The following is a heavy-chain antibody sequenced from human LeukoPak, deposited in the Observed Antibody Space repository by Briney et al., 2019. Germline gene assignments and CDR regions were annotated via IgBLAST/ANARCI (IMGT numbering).Heavy chain of an antibody. J-gene: IGHJ4*02. CDR2: INPNSGVS. V-gene: IGHV1-2*02. CDR1: GYTFTGYH. CDR3: ARDERGYTYGLYYFCY. D-gene: IGHD5-18*01. Sequence: ASVKVSCKASGYTFTGYHMHWVRQAPGQGLEWMGWINPNSGVSNYAQKFQGRVTMTRDTSISTAYLEVTRLRSDDTAVYYCARDERGYTYGLYYFCYWGQGTLVTVSS.